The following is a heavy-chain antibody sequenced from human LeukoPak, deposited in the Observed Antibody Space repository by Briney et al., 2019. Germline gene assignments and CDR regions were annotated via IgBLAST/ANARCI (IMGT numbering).Heavy chain of an antibody. Sequence: AASVKVSCKASGGTFSSYAISWVRQAPGQGLEWMGGIIPIFGTANYAQKFQGRVTITADESTSTAYMELSSLRSEDTAVYYCARDGDSYGFRRNYYYYMGVWGKGATVTISS. D-gene: IGHD5-18*01. V-gene: IGHV1-69*01. CDR1: GGTFSSYA. CDR2: IIPIFGTA. J-gene: IGHJ6*03. CDR3: ARDGDSYGFRRNYYYYMGV.